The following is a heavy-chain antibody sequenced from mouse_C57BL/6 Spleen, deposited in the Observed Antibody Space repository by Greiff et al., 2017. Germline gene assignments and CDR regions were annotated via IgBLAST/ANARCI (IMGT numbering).Heavy chain of an antibody. CDR2: IYPGSGST. Sequence: VQLQQPGAELVKPGASVKMSCKASGYTFTSYWITWVKQRPGQGLEWIGDIYPGSGSTNYNEKFKSKATLTVDTSSSTAYMQRSSLTSEDSAVYYCARPVYYYGSSSWYFDVWGTGTTVTVSS. V-gene: IGHV1-55*01. J-gene: IGHJ1*03. CDR1: GYTFTSYW. CDR3: ARPVYYYGSSSWYFDV. D-gene: IGHD1-1*01.